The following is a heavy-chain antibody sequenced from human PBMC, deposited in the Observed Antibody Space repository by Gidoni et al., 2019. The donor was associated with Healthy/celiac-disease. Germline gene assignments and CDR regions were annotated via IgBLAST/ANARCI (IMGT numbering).Heavy chain of an antibody. CDR3: ARISGPEYDFWSETFDY. V-gene: IGHV3-30-3*01. J-gene: IGHJ4*02. CDR1: YGSYA. CDR2: ISYDGSNK. D-gene: IGHD3-3*01. Sequence: YGSYAMHWVRQAPGKGLEWVAVISYDGSNKYYADSVKGRFTISRDNSKNTLYLQMNSLRAEDTAVYYCARISGPEYDFWSETFDYWGQGTLVTVSS.